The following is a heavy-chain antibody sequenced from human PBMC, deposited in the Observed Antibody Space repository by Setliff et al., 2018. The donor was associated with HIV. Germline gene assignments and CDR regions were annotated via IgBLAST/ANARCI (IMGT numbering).Heavy chain of an antibody. CDR3: ARDGYTNGYGYYYFYMDV. CDR1: GDSISGYY. D-gene: IGHD5-18*01. V-gene: IGHV4-59*12. Sequence: PSETLSLTCTVSGDSISGYYWSWIRQSPGKGLEWIGFIYETGSTYYNPSLKSRVSISIDTSKNQFSLKLSSVTAADTAVYFCARDGYTNGYGYYYFYMDVWGKGTTVTV. CDR2: IYETGST. J-gene: IGHJ6*03.